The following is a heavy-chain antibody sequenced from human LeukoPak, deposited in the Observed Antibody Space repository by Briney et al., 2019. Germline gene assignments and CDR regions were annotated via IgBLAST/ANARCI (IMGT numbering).Heavy chain of an antibody. CDR3: ASIAAANKEVDY. D-gene: IGHD6-13*01. CDR1: GFTFSSYA. V-gene: IGHV3-23*01. J-gene: IGHJ4*02. Sequence: PGGSLRLSCAASGFTFSSYAMSWVRQAPGKGLEWVSAISGSGGSTYYADSVKGRFTISRDNAKNSLYLQMNSLRAEDTAVYYCASIAAANKEVDYWGQGTLVTVSS. CDR2: ISGSGGST.